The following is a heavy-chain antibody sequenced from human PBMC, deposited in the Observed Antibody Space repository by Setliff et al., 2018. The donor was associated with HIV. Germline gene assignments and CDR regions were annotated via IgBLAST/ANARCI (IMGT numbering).Heavy chain of an antibody. J-gene: IGHJ4*02. V-gene: IGHV3-15*01. Sequence: PGGSLRLSCAASGFTFSNAWMTWVRQAPGKGLEWVGLIKGKSDGETTDYAEPVKGRLSISRDDSKNALFLQMNSLKTEDTAVYHCTTVHYCSPTRCHIFDYWGQGTPVTVSS. CDR3: TTVHYCSPTRCHIFDY. CDR2: IKGKSDGETT. D-gene: IGHD2-2*02. CDR1: GFTFSNAW.